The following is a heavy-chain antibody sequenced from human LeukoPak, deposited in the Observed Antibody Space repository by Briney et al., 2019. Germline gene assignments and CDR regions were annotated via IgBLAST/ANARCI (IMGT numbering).Heavy chain of an antibody. J-gene: IGHJ4*02. Sequence: TLSLTCTVSGGSISSSSYYWGWIRQPPGKALEWLALIYWDDDKRYSPSLKSRLTITKDTSKNQVVLTMTNMDPVDTATYYCAHKYTGYSYGSDQYYFDYWGQGTLVTVSS. CDR3: AHKYTGYSYGSDQYYFDY. CDR1: GGSISSSSYY. V-gene: IGHV2-5*02. CDR2: IYWDDDK. D-gene: IGHD5-18*01.